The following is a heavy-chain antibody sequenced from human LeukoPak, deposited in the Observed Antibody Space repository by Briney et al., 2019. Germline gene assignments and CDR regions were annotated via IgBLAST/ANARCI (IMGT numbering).Heavy chain of an antibody. CDR1: GFTFDDYD. CDR2: ISWNSGSI. J-gene: IGHJ3*02. Sequence: PGRSLRLSCAASGFTFDDYDMHWVRQAPGKGLEWVSGISWNSGSIGYADSVKGRFTISRDNAKNSLYLQMNSLRAEDTALYYCAKDRSGWRKDAFDIWGQGTMVTVSS. CDR3: AKDRSGWRKDAFDI. V-gene: IGHV3-9*01. D-gene: IGHD6-19*01.